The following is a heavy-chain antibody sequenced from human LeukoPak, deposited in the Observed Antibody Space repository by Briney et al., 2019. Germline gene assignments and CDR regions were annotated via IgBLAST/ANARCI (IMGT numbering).Heavy chain of an antibody. CDR1: GGSFSGYY. Sequence: TSKTLSLTCAVYGGSFSGYYWSWIRQPPGKGLEWIGEINHSGSTNYNPSLKSRVTISVDTSKNQFSLKLSSVTAADTAVYYCARDGSGSGSYPAPYYFDYWGQGTLVTVSS. V-gene: IGHV4-34*01. CDR3: ARDGSGSGSYPAPYYFDY. CDR2: INHSGST. D-gene: IGHD3-10*01. J-gene: IGHJ4*02.